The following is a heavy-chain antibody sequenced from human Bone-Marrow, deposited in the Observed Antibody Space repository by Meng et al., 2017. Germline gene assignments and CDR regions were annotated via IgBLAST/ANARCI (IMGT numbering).Heavy chain of an antibody. Sequence: VELGVSGGGLVQPWGSLGLSCAASGFTFSSYWMSWVRQAPGKGLEWVANIKQDGSEKYYVDSVKGRFTISRDNAKNSLYLQMNSLRAEDTAVYYCALFRLNRWVGSYGYSGIDYWGQGTLVTVSS. CDR1: GFTFSSYW. D-gene: IGHD5-18*01. J-gene: IGHJ4*02. CDR2: IKQDGSEK. V-gene: IGHV3-7*01. CDR3: ALFRLNRWVGSYGYSGIDY.